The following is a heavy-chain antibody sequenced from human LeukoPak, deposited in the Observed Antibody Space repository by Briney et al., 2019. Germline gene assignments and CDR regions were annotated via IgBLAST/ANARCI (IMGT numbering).Heavy chain of an antibody. Sequence: GGSLRLSCAASGFTFRNYDMNWVRQAPGKGLEWVSFIGSSGSPIYYADSVKGRFTISRDNAKNSLYLQMSSLRVEDTAVYYCARIFGDDYYGMDVWGQGTTVTVSS. D-gene: IGHD3-3*01. CDR3: ARIFGDDYYGMDV. CDR1: GFTFRNYD. CDR2: IGSSGSPI. J-gene: IGHJ6*02. V-gene: IGHV3-48*03.